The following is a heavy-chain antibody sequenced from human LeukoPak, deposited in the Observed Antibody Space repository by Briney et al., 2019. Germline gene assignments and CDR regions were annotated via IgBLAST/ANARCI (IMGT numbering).Heavy chain of an antibody. J-gene: IGHJ4*02. D-gene: IGHD6-13*01. CDR1: GGTFSSYA. V-gene: IGHV1-69*05. Sequence: ASVKVSCKASGGTFSSYAISWVRQAPGQGLEWMGRIIPIFGTANYAQKFQGRVTTTTDESTSTAYMELSSLRSGDTAVYYCARGPVAAAGTRFADYWGQGTLVTVSS. CDR2: IIPIFGTA. CDR3: ARGPVAAAGTRFADY.